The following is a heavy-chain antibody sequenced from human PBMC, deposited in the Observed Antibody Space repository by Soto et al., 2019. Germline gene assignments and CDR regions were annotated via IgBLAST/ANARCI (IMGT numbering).Heavy chain of an antibody. D-gene: IGHD3-9*01. CDR1: GAAFSDYT. CDR3: AKDFGHYDILIGYPTFGS. CDR2: VNRGGRT. V-gene: IGHV4-34*01. Sequence: TSETLSLTCGLSGAAFSDYTWSWVRQAPGGGLHWIGEVNRGGRTKYSPSLERRLTISVDPSRNQVSLRVEDTAVYYCAKDFGHYDILIGYPTFGSWGQGTLVTVSS. J-gene: IGHJ4*02.